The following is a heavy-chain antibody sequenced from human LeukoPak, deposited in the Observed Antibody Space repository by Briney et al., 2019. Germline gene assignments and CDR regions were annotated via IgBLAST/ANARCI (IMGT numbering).Heavy chain of an antibody. CDR3: ARRLYYDNGGYTY. CDR2: TSGSGGST. V-gene: IGHV3-23*01. CDR1: GFTFSSYA. Sequence: GGSLRLSCAASGFTFSSYAMSWVRQAPGKGLEWVSATSGSGGSTYYADSVKGRFTISRDNAKSSLYLQMNSLRAEDTAVYYCARRLYYDNGGYTYWGQGTLVTVSS. J-gene: IGHJ4*02. D-gene: IGHD3-22*01.